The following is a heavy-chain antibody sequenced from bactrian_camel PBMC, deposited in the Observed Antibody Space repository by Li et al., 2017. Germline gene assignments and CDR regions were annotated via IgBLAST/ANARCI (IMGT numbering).Heavy chain of an antibody. CDR3: VATKIAYNGRVSCEMYFAGGSRNFPF. J-gene: IGHJ6*01. Sequence: VQLVESGGGSVQAGGSLRLSCSASGQTYNTYCMGWFRQVPGKEREGVAFIGTGGDRTYYADSVKGRITISQDNAESRVYLQMNSLKPEDSAMYYCVATKIAYNGRVSCEMYFAGGSRNFPFWGQGTQVTVS. CDR1: GQTYNTYC. CDR2: IGTGGDRT. D-gene: IGHD1*01. V-gene: IGHV3S1*01.